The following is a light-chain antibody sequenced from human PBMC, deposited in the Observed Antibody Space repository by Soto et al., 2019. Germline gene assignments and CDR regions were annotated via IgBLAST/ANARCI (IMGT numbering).Light chain of an antibody. CDR1: QSVSSN. Sequence: EIVMTQSPATLSVSPGERATLSCRASQSVSSNLAWYQQKPGQAPRLLMYGASTRASGIAARFSGSGSGTEFTLPISSLQSEDFALYYCKQYNTWPWFGQGPKVEI. V-gene: IGKV3-15*01. J-gene: IGKJ1*01. CDR3: KQYNTWPW. CDR2: GAS.